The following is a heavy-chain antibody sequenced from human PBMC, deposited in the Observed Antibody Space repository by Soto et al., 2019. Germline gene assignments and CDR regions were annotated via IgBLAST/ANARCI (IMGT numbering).Heavy chain of an antibody. Sequence: SETLSLTCTVSGGSISSYYRSWIRQPPGKGLEGIGYIYYSGSTHYNPSLQSRVTISVDTSKNQFSLKLSSVTAADTAVYYCARGGRKRVDTAMIPDYWGQGTLVTVS. CDR1: GGSISSYY. J-gene: IGHJ4*02. CDR2: IYYSGST. D-gene: IGHD5-18*01. CDR3: ARGGRKRVDTAMIPDY. V-gene: IGHV4-59*01.